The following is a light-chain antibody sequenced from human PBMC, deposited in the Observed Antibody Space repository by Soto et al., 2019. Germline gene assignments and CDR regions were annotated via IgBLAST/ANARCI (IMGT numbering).Light chain of an antibody. CDR3: QQYNSWPRT. CDR1: QSISSNF. CDR2: GAS. Sequence: EIVLTQSPGTLSLSPGEGATLSCRASQSISSNFLAWYQQKRGQAPRLLIHGASNRATGIPDRFSGSGSGTDFTLTITRLEPEDFAVYYCQQYNSWPRTFGQGTKVETK. V-gene: IGKV3-20*01. J-gene: IGKJ1*01.